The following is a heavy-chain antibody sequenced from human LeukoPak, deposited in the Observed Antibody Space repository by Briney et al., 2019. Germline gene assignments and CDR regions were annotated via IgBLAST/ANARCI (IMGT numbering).Heavy chain of an antibody. CDR3: ARGVLYYYYMDV. J-gene: IGHJ6*03. CDR2: ISWDGGST. V-gene: IGHV3-43D*03. CDR1: GFTFDDYA. Sequence: PGGSLRLSCAASGFTFDDYAMHWVRQAPGKGLEWVSLISWDGGSTYYADSVKGRFTISRDNSKNSLYLQMNSLRAEDTALYYCARGVLYYYYMDVWGKGTTVTVSS.